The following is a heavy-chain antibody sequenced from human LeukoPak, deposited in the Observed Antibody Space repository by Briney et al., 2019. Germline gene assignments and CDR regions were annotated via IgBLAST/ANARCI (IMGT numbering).Heavy chain of an antibody. CDR3: AKDRSQLLLWFGELWDYFDY. V-gene: IGHV3-23*01. J-gene: IGHJ4*02. CDR2: ISGSGGST. Sequence: GGSLRLSCAASGFTFSSYAMSWVRQAPGKGLEWVSAISGSGGSTYYADSVKGRFTISRDNSKNTLYLQMNSLRAEDTAVYYCAKDRSQLLLWFGELWDYFDYWGQGTLVTVSS. D-gene: IGHD3-10*01. CDR1: GFTFSSYA.